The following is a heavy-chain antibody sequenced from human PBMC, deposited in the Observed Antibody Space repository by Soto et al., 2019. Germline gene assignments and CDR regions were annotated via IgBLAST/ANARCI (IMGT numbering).Heavy chain of an antibody. J-gene: IGHJ6*02. CDR1: GGTFSSYA. CDR2: IIPIFGTA. D-gene: IGHD6-13*01. V-gene: IGHV1-69*05. CDR3: ATSTIDTSTWKQYFYGMDV. Sequence: VASVKVSCKASGGTFSSYAISWVRQAPGQGLEWMGGIIPIFGTANYAQKFQGRVTITRDASASTAYMELSSLRSQDTAVYYCATSTIDTSTWKQYFYGMDVWGQGSTVTVSS.